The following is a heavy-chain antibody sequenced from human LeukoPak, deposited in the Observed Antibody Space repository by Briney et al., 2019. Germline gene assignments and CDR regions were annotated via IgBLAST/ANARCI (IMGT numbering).Heavy chain of an antibody. V-gene: IGHV1-69*04. Sequence: SVKVSCKASGGTFTSYAISGVRQAPGQGREWMGRIIPIFGIANYAQKFQGRVTITADKSTRTGYMELSSLRSEETAVYYCARDTDSSGFDYWGQGTLVTVSS. D-gene: IGHD3-22*01. J-gene: IGHJ4*02. CDR3: ARDTDSSGFDY. CDR2: IIPIFGIA. CDR1: GGTFTSYA.